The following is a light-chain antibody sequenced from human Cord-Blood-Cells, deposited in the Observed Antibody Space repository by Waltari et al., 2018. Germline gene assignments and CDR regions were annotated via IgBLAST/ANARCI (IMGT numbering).Light chain of an antibody. V-gene: IGLV2-23*01. CDR2: EGS. Sequence: QSALTQPASVSGSPGQSITISCTETSSDVGSYNIVSWYQQHPGKAPKLIIYEGSKRPSGVSNRFSGSKSGNTDSLTISGLQAEDEADYYCCSYAGSNWVFGGGTKLTVL. CDR3: CSYAGSNWV. J-gene: IGLJ3*02. CDR1: SSDVGSYNI.